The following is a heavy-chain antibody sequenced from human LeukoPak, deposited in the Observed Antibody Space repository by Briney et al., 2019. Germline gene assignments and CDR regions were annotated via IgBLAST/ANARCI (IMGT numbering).Heavy chain of an antibody. J-gene: IGHJ5*02. V-gene: IGHV4-4*02. CDR1: GGSISSSNW. CDR3: ARDPGSTINWFDP. D-gene: IGHD6-13*01. Sequence: SGTLSLTCAVSGGSISSSNWWSWVRQPPGKGLEWIGEIYHSGSTNYNPSLKSRVTISVDRSKNQFSLKLSSVTAANTAVYYCARDPGSTINWFDPWGQGTLVTVSS. CDR2: IYHSGST.